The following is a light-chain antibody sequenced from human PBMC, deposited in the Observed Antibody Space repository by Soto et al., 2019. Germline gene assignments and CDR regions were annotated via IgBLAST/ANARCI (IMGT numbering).Light chain of an antibody. CDR3: AAWDASLNGL. J-gene: IGLJ2*01. CDR1: RSNIGSSN. Sequence: QPVLTQPPSASGTPGQRVTISCSGSRSNIGSSNVNWYQQLPGTAPKLLIYNNDQRPSGVPDRFSGSKSGTSASLAISGLQSEDEADYYCAAWDASLNGLFGGGTKLTVL. CDR2: NND. V-gene: IGLV1-44*01.